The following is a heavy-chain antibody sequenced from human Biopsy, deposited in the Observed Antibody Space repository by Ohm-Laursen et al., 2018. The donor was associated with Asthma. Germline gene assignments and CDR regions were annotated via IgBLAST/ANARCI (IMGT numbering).Heavy chain of an antibody. D-gene: IGHD1-26*01. Sequence: SLRLSCTASGFTFSNYGMHWVRQAPGKGLDWVAVISFDGSNKNYTDSVKGRFTISRDNSRNTLHLQMNSLRAEDTAVYYCAKDVFPGWELRRGPDYWGQGTLVIVSS. J-gene: IGHJ4*02. CDR2: ISFDGSNK. CDR1: GFTFSNYG. V-gene: IGHV3-30*18. CDR3: AKDVFPGWELRRGPDY.